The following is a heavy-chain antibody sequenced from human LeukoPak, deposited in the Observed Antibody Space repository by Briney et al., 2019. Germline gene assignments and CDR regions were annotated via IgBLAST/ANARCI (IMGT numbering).Heavy chain of an antibody. Sequence: SVKVSCKASGGTFSSYAISRVRQAPGQGLEWMGGIIPIFGTANYAQKFQGRVTITTDESTSTAYMELSSLRSEDTAVYYCAREERELLIFENWGQGTLVTVSS. D-gene: IGHD3-10*01. J-gene: IGHJ4*02. CDR2: IIPIFGTA. V-gene: IGHV1-69*05. CDR1: GGTFSSYA. CDR3: AREERELLIFEN.